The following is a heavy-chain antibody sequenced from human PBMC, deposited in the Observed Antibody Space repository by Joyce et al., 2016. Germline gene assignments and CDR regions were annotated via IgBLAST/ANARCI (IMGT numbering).Heavy chain of an antibody. J-gene: IGHJ6*02. CDR2: IYSGGST. Sequence: EVQLVESGGGLVQPGGSLRLSCAASGFTVSRNYMSWVRQAPGKGLEWVSVIYSGGSTYYADSVKGRFTISRDNSKNTLYIQMNSLRAEDTAVYYCARSAEWEYRDQYYGMDVWGQGTTVTVSS. V-gene: IGHV3-66*02. CDR3: ARSAEWEYRDQYYGMDV. D-gene: IGHD1-26*01. CDR1: GFTVSRNY.